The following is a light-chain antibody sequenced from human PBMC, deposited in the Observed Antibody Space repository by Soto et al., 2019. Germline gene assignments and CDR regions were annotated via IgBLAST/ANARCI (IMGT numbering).Light chain of an antibody. CDR3: SSYAGTTTPVL. Sequence: QSALTQPASVSGSPGQSITISCTGTSSDIGGYNYVSWFQQHPGKAPKLIIYDVNDRPSGVSNRFSGSKSGTTASLAISGLQAADEAEYFCSSYAGTTTPVLFGGGTQLTVL. J-gene: IGLJ2*01. V-gene: IGLV2-14*01. CDR2: DVN. CDR1: SSDIGGYNY.